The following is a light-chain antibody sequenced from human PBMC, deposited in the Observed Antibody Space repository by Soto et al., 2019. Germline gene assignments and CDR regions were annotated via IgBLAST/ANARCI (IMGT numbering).Light chain of an antibody. V-gene: IGKV3-20*01. CDR1: QSVSSY. J-gene: IGKJ1*01. Sequence: EFVLTQSPATLSLSPGERATLSCRASQSVSSYLAWYQQKPGQAPRLLIYGASSRATGIPDRFSGSGSGTDFTLTISRLEPEDFAVYYCQQSQTFGQGTKVDIK. CDR2: GAS. CDR3: QQSQT.